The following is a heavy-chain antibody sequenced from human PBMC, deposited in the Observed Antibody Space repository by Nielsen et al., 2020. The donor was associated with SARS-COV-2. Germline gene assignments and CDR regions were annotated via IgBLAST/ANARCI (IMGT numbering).Heavy chain of an antibody. CDR3: ARAVAGFDY. D-gene: IGHD6-19*01. J-gene: IGHJ4*02. CDR1: GFTFSSYW. Sequence: GESLKISCAASGFTFSSYWMHWVRQAPGKGLVWVSRINSDGSSTSYADSVKDRFTISRDNAKNTLYLQMNSLRAEDTAVYYCARAVAGFDYWGQGTLVTVSS. V-gene: IGHV3-74*01. CDR2: INSDGSST.